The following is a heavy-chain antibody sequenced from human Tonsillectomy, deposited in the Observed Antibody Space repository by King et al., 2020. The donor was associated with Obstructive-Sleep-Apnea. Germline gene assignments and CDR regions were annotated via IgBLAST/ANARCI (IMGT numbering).Heavy chain of an antibody. CDR3: ARETHYYDSSGYLSYFDY. D-gene: IGHD3-22*01. V-gene: IGHV4-39*07. J-gene: IGHJ4*02. CDR1: GGSISSSSYY. Sequence: QLQESGPGLVKPSETLSLTCTVSGGSISSSSYYWGWIRQPPGKGLEWIGSIYYSGSTYYNPSLKSRVTISVDTSKNQFSLKLGSVTAADTAVYYCARETHYYDSSGYLSYFDYWGQGTLVTVSS. CDR2: IYYSGST.